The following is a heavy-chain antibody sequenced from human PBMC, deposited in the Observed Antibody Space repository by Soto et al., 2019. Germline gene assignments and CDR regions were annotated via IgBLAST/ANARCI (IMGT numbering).Heavy chain of an antibody. V-gene: IGHV3-30*18. J-gene: IGHJ6*02. CDR2: ISYDGSNK. CDR1: GVTFSSYG. CDR3: AKDRAYYPPLLYYYYGMDV. D-gene: IGHD3-10*01. Sequence: GGXLRLSCAASGVTFSSYGMHWVRQAPGKGLEWVAVISYDGSNKYYADSVKGRFTISRDNSKNTLYLQMNSLRAEDTAVYYCAKDRAYYPPLLYYYYGMDVWGQGTTVTVSS.